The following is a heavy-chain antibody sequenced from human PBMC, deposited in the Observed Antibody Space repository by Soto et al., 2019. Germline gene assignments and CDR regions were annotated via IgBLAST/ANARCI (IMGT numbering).Heavy chain of an antibody. CDR2: ISGSGGAT. D-gene: IGHD3-22*01. CDR1: GFTFSSYA. J-gene: IGHJ4*02. V-gene: IGHV3-23*01. Sequence: GGSLRLSCAAFGFTFSSYAMSWVRQAPGKGLEWVSGISGSGGATYYADSVKGRFTISRDNSKNMLYLQMNSLRAEDTAVYYCAKRPLSIITFDNWGLGTLVTVSS. CDR3: AKRPLSIITFDN.